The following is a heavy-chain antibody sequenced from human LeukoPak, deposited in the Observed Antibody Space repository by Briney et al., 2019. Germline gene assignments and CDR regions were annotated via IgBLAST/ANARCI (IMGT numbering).Heavy chain of an antibody. CDR1: GGTFSSYA. CDR2: IIPIFGTA. J-gene: IGHJ4*02. V-gene: IGHV1-69*13. Sequence: GASVKVSCKAPGGTFSSYAISWVRQAPGQGLEWMGGIIPIFGTANYAQKFQGRVTITADESTSTAYMELSSLRSEDTAVYYCARAGRGAAGTDYWGQGTLVTVSS. D-gene: IGHD6-13*01. CDR3: ARAGRGAAGTDY.